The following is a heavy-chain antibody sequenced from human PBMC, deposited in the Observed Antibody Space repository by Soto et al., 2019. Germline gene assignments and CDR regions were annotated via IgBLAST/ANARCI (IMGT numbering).Heavy chain of an antibody. CDR2: INPNSGDA. CDR3: AREAPNIAAEGLHYYFDR. V-gene: IGHV1-2*02. CDR1: INTFTAYY. J-gene: IGHJ4*02. Sequence: QVHLIQPGAVVEKSGASVKVSCRASINTFTAYYIHWVRQAPGQGLEWMGWINPNSGDANNAQKFQGRVTMTRDTSIATAYMELTGLTSDDTAVYYCAREAPNIAAEGLHYYFDRWGQGTLVTVSS. D-gene: IGHD6-13*01.